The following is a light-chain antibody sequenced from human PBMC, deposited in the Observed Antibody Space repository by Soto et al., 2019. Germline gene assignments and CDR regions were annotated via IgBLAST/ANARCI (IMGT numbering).Light chain of an antibody. J-gene: IGKJ2*01. CDR1: QSLVYSDGNTY. CDR2: KVS. CDR3: MQGTLWPRP. V-gene: IGKV2-30*01. Sequence: DVVMTQSPLSLPVTLGQPASISCRSSQSLVYSDGNTYLNWFQQRPGQSPRRLIYKVSNRDSGVPDRFSGSGSGTDFTLKISRVEAEDVGCYYCMQGTLWPRPFGQGTNLAIK.